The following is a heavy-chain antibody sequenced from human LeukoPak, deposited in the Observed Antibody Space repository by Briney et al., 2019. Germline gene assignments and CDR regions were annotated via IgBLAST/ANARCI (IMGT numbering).Heavy chain of an antibody. D-gene: IGHD1-26*01. CDR2: IYFSGRT. CDR3: ARDRWELTPAKVWFDS. CDR1: GDSMTNYY. V-gene: IGHV4-4*07. J-gene: IGHJ5*01. Sequence: PSETLSLTCAVSGDSMTNYYWSWIRQPAGQGLEWIGHIYFSGRTNYNPSFESRVSMSIDTSKKQFSLKLTSVTAADTAVYFCARDRWELTPAKVWFDSWGQGTLVTVSS.